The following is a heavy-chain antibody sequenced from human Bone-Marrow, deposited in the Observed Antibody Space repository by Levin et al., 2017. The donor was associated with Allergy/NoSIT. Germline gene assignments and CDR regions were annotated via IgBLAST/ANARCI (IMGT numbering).Heavy chain of an antibody. J-gene: IGHJ3*02. D-gene: IGHD3-22*01. CDR3: ARDSRAYYDSNGGAFDI. V-gene: IGHV4-59*01. CDR1: GGSINNYY. Sequence: AGGSLRLSCTVSGGSINNYYWSWIRQTPGKGLEWIGYIYSSGNTNYNPSLKSRVTMSLDTSKKQFSLSLSSVTAADTAVYYCARDSRAYYDSNGGAFDIWAQGTLVTVSS. CDR2: IYSSGNT.